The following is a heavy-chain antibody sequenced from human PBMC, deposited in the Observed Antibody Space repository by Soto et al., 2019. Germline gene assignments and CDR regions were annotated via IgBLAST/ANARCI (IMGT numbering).Heavy chain of an antibody. CDR1: GFTFSSCA. J-gene: IGHJ4*02. CDR3: SNMPGGYELWDRTPYFDY. Sequence: EVQLLESGGGLVQPGGSLRLSCVASGFTFSSCAMNWVRQAPGKGLEWSTSISGSGGRTFYADSEKGRFTVSRDNSNNKLFLQMSGLRADDTALYFCSNMPGGYELWDRTPYFDYWGQGNLVTVSS. V-gene: IGHV3-23*01. D-gene: IGHD5-18*01. CDR2: ISGSGGRT.